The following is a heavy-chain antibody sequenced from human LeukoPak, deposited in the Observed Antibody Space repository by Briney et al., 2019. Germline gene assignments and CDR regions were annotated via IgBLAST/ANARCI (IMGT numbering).Heavy chain of an antibody. CDR3: ARDREGSFDY. CDR1: GFTFRFYT. CDR2: ISYDGSNK. D-gene: IGHD3-10*01. Sequence: PGGSLRLSCAASGFTFRFYTMSWVRQAPGKGLEWVAVISYDGSNKYYADSVKGRFTISRDNSKNTLYLQMNSLRAEDTAVYYCARDREGSFDYWGQGTLVTVSS. V-gene: IGHV3-30-3*01. J-gene: IGHJ4*02.